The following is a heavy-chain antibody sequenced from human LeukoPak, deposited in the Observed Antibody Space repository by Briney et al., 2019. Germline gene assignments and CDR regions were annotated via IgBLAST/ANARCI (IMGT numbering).Heavy chain of an antibody. CDR1: GFPFSSHW. Sequence: GGSLRLSCAASGFPFSSHWLSWFRQSPGKGLEWVAHIKQDGSEKYYVDSVKGRFTISRDNARNSQFLQMNSLRAEDTAVYYCASGGGWVFNNWGQGTLVTVSS. J-gene: IGHJ4*02. V-gene: IGHV3-7*01. CDR2: IKQDGSEK. CDR3: ASGGGWVFNN. D-gene: IGHD6-19*01.